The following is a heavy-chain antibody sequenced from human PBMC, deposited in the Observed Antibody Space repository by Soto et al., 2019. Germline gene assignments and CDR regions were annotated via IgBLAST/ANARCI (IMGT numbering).Heavy chain of an antibody. D-gene: IGHD1-26*01. Sequence: EVQLVESGGGLVQPGGSLGVSCAASGFTFSSYWMSWVRQAPGKGLEWVANIKQDGSEKYYVDSVKGRFTISRDNAKNSLYLQMNSLRAEDTAVYYCARDPSIVGADGEEYYNYYGMDVWGQGTTVTVSS. CDR3: ARDPSIVGADGEEYYNYYGMDV. J-gene: IGHJ6*02. CDR2: IKQDGSEK. CDR1: GFTFSSYW. V-gene: IGHV3-7*01.